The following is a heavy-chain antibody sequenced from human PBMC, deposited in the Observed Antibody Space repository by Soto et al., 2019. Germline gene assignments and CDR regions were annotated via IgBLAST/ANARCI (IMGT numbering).Heavy chain of an antibody. CDR3: ARDAPVQRRYYYYMDV. J-gene: IGHJ6*03. V-gene: IGHV4-31*01. D-gene: IGHD5-18*01. CDR1: GGSISSGGYY. Sequence: QVQLQESGPGLVKPSQTLSLTCTVSGGSISSGGYYWSWIRQHPGKGLEWIGYIYYSGSTYYNPSLKSAVTISGDTSKNQFSLKLSSVTAADTAVYYCARDAPVQRRYYYYMDVWGKGTTVTVSS. CDR2: IYYSGST.